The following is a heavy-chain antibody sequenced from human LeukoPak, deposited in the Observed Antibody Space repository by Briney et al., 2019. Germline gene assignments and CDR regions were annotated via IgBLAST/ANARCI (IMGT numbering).Heavy chain of an antibody. Sequence: GGSLRLSCAASGFTFSNYNMNWVRQAPGTGLEWVSSISGGSTYISYTDSVKGRFTISGDNARNSLFLQMNSLRAEDTAVYYCAKDLKIDYYFDYWGQGTLVTVSS. CDR1: GFTFSNYN. CDR2: ISGGSTYI. CDR3: AKDLKIDYYFDY. V-gene: IGHV3-21*01. D-gene: IGHD2-21*01. J-gene: IGHJ4*02.